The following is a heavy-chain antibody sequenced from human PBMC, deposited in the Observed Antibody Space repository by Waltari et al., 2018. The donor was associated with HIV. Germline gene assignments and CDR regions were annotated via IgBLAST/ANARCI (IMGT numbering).Heavy chain of an antibody. J-gene: IGHJ6*02. CDR1: GFTFSSYG. Sequence: QVQLVESGGGVVQPGRSLRLSCAASGFTFSSYGMHWVRQAPGKGLEWLAVIWYYGSNKYYADSVKGRFSISRDNSKNTLYLQMNSLRAEDTAVYFCARRGVLTYYYTMDVWGQGTTVTVSS. V-gene: IGHV3-33*01. D-gene: IGHD3-10*01. CDR2: IWYYGSNK. CDR3: ARRGVLTYYYTMDV.